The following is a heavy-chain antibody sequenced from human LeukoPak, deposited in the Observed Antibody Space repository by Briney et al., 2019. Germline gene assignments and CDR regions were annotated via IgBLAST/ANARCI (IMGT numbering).Heavy chain of an antibody. V-gene: IGHV1-69*13. D-gene: IGHD2-2*01. J-gene: IGHJ6*03. CDR2: IIPIFGTA. Sequence: GASVKVSCKASGYTFTGYYMHWVRQAPGQGLEWMGGIIPIFGTANYAQKFQGRVTITADESTSTACMELSSLRSEDTAVYYCGSTSYFYYYYMDVWGKGTTVTVSS. CDR1: GYTFTGYY. CDR3: GSTSYFYYYYMDV.